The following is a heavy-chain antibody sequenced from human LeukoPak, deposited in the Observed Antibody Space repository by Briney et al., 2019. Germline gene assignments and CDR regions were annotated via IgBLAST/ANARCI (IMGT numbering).Heavy chain of an antibody. D-gene: IGHD6-6*01. CDR3: ARDSLGRLCSGPCIAARRGSYYYYYMDV. CDR1: GGSISSYY. V-gene: IGHV4-59*01. Sequence: SETLSLTCTVSGGSISSYYWSWIRQPPGKGLEWIGYIYYSGSTNYNPSLKSRVTISVDTSKNQFSLKLSSVTAADTAVYYCARDSLGRLCSGPCIAARRGSYYYYYMDVWGKGTTVTVSS. CDR2: IYYSGST. J-gene: IGHJ6*03.